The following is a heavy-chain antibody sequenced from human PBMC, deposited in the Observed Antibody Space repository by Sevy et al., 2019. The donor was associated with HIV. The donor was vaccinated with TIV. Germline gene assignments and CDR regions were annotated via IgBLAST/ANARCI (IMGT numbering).Heavy chain of an antibody. CDR3: ARDNLGGYSYGFG. D-gene: IGHD5-18*01. Sequence: GGSLRLSCAASGFTFSSYAMHWVRQAPGKGLEWVAVISYDGSNKYHADSVKGRFTISRDNSKNTLYLQMNSLRAEDTAVYYGARDNLGGYSYGFGWGQGTLVTVSS. CDR2: ISYDGSNK. CDR1: GFTFSSYA. V-gene: IGHV3-30-3*01. J-gene: IGHJ4*02.